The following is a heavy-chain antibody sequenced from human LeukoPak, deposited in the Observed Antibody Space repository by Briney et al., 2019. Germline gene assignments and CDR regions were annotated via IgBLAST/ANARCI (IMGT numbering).Heavy chain of an antibody. CDR1: GGSISSYY. D-gene: IGHD2-2*01. Sequence: SETLSLTYTVSGGSISSYYWSWIRQPPGKGLEWIGYIYYSGSTNYNPSLKSRVTISVDTSKNQFSLKLSSVTAADTAVYYCARGGSGIVVVPAAIDYDYMDVWGKGTTVTVSS. CDR2: IYYSGST. V-gene: IGHV4-59*01. J-gene: IGHJ6*03. CDR3: ARGGSGIVVVPAAIDYDYMDV.